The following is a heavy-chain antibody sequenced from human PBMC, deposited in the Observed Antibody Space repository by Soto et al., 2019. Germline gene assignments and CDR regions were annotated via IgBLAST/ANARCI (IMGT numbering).Heavy chain of an antibody. V-gene: IGHV1-69*12. CDR2: IIPIFGTA. D-gene: IGHD5-12*01. J-gene: IGHJ4*02. CDR1: GGTFSSYA. Sequence: QVQLVQSGAEVKKPGTSVKVSCKASGGTFSSYAISWVRQAPGQGLEWMGGIIPIFGTAKYAQKFQGRVTITADESTSTAYMELCSLRSEDTAVYYCASLLRGYSGTGDYWGQGTLVTVSS. CDR3: ASLLRGYSGTGDY.